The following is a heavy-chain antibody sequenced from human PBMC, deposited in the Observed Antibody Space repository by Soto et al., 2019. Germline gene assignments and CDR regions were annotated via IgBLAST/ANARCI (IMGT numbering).Heavy chain of an antibody. D-gene: IGHD1-7*01. CDR2: ISSATNYI. CDR3: ARESEELTSNFDY. CDR1: GFTFSRYS. J-gene: IGHJ4*02. V-gene: IGHV3-21*01. Sequence: GGSLRLSCAASGFTFSRYSMNWVRQAPGKGLEWVSFISSATNYIYYADSMKGRFTVSRDNAKNSVYLEMNSLSAEDTAVYYCARESEELTSNFDYWGQGTLVTVSS.